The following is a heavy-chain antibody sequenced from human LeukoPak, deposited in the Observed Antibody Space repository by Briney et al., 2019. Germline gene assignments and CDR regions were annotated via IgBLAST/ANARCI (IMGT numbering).Heavy chain of an antibody. V-gene: IGHV7-4-1*02. CDR3: ASFGAHSFDY. CDR2: INTGTGNP. J-gene: IGHJ4*02. Sequence: GASVKVSCKTSGYSFTSYAMNWVRQAPGQGLEFMGWINTGTGNPTYAQGFTGRFVFSLDTSVSTAYLQISILKPEDTAVYYCASFGAHSFDYWGQGTLVTVSS. CDR1: GYSFTSYA. D-gene: IGHD3-10*01.